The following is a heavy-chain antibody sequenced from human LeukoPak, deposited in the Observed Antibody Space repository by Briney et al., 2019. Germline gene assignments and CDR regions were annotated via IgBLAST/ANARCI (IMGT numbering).Heavy chain of an antibody. CDR1: GFTFSSYA. V-gene: IGHV3-30*04. CDR3: ARDPTYCSGGSCYYYYMDV. Sequence: PGGSLRLSCAASGFTFSSYAMHWVRQAPGKGLEWVAVISYDGSNKYYADSVKGRFTISRDNSKNALYLQMNSLRAEDTAVYYCARDPTYCSGGSCYYYYMDVWGKGTTVTVFS. CDR2: ISYDGSNK. J-gene: IGHJ6*03. D-gene: IGHD2-15*01.